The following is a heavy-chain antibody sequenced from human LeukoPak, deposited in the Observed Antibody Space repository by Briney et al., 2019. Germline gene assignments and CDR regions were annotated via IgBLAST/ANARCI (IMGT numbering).Heavy chain of an antibody. D-gene: IGHD2-21*01. J-gene: IGHJ5*02. Sequence: SETLSLTCTVSGGSISSDNHYWGWIRQPAGKGLEWIGRISTSGDTHYNPSLKSRVTISVDTSKNQFSLKLSSVTAADTALYYCARRPGAGSRDCWFDPWGQGTLVTVSS. CDR2: ISTSGDT. CDR1: GGSISSDNHY. V-gene: IGHV4-61*02. CDR3: ARRPGAGSRDCWFDP.